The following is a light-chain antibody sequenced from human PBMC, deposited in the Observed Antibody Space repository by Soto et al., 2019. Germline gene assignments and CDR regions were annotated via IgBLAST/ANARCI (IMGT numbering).Light chain of an antibody. CDR2: GAS. J-gene: IGKJ5*01. Sequence: EIVLTQSPGTLYLSPGERATLSCGASQTVISNYLAWYQQKPGQAPRLLIYGASTRATNIPARFTGSGSGTEFTLTISRLEPEDFAVYYCQQYGSPPITFGQGTRLEI. CDR1: QTVISNY. CDR3: QQYGSPPIT. V-gene: IGKV3-20*01.